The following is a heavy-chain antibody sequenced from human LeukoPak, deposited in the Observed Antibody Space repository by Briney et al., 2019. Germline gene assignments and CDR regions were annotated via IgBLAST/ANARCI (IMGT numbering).Heavy chain of an antibody. CDR3: AREQVGARDY. CDR2: INHSGST. Sequence: SETLSLTCAVYGGSFSGYYWSWIRQPPGKGLEWIGEINHSGSTNYNPSLKSRVTISVDTSKNQFSLKLSSVTAADTAVYYCAREQVGARDYWGQGTLVTVSS. CDR1: GGSFSGYY. D-gene: IGHD1-26*01. V-gene: IGHV4-34*01. J-gene: IGHJ4*02.